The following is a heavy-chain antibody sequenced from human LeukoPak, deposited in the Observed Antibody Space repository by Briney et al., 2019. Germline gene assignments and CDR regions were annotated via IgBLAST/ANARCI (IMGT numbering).Heavy chain of an antibody. D-gene: IGHD2-2*01. J-gene: IGHJ3*02. CDR2: IYYSGST. V-gene: IGHV4-39*07. Sequence: PSETLSLTRTVSGSSISSSSYYWGWIRQPPGKGLEWIGSIYYSGSTYYNPSLKSRVTISVDTSKNQFSLKLSSVTAADTAVYYCASIVVPAAMAAFDIWGQGTMVTVSS. CDR3: ASIVVPAAMAAFDI. CDR1: GSSISSSSYY.